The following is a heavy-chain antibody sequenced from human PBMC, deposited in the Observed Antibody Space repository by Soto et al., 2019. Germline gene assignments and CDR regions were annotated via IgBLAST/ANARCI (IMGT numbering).Heavy chain of an antibody. Sequence: SETLSLTCAVYGGSFSGYYWSWIRQPPGKGLEWIGEINHSGSTNYNPSLKSRVTISVDTSKNQFSLKLSSVTAADTAVYYCARGPPHYDILTGYRKQLFDYWGQGTLVTVSS. CDR1: GGSFSGYY. D-gene: IGHD3-9*01. J-gene: IGHJ4*02. CDR2: INHSGST. CDR3: ARGPPHYDILTGYRKQLFDY. V-gene: IGHV4-34*01.